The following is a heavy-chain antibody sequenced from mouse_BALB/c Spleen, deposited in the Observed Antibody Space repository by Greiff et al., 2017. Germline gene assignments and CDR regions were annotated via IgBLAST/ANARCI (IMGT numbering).Heavy chain of an antibody. Sequence: VQLQQSGAELVKPGASVKLSCKASGYTFTSYYMYWVKQRPGQGLEWIGEINPSNGGTNFNEKFKSKATLTVDKSSSTAYMQLSSLTSEDSAVYYCTRRDRYDDYFDYWGQGTTLTVSS. V-gene: IGHV1S81*02. CDR2: INPSNGGT. J-gene: IGHJ2*01. CDR3: TRRDRYDDYFDY. CDR1: GYTFTSYY. D-gene: IGHD2-14*01.